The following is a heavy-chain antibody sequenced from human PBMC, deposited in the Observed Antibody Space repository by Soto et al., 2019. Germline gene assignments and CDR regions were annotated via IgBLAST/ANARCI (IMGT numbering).Heavy chain of an antibody. CDR1: GLTFSSYS. CDR3: AGGEESRYYYYGMDV. CDR2: ISSSSSTI. J-gene: IGHJ6*02. V-gene: IGHV3-48*01. Sequence: PGGSLRLSCAASGLTFSSYSMNWVRQAPGKGLEWVSYISSSSSTIYYADSVKGRFTISRDNAKNSLYLQMNSLRAEDTAVYYCAGGEESRYYYYGMDVWGQRSTVTFSS.